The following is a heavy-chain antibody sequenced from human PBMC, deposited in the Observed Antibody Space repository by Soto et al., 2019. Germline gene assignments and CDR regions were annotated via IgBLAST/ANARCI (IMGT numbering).Heavy chain of an antibody. V-gene: IGHV3-30*18. J-gene: IGHJ6*02. CDR2: ISYDGYLK. CDR3: EKDFKVSGSHYGTLNYYYGMDV. D-gene: IGHD3-10*01. Sequence: PGGSLRLSCAASVFTFSTYGMQWVRQAPGKGLEWVAVISYDGYLKYYVDAVKGRFTVARDNSKSTLFLEMNSLRVEDTAVYFCEKDFKVSGSHYGTLNYYYGMDVWGQGTTVTVSS. CDR1: VFTFSTYG.